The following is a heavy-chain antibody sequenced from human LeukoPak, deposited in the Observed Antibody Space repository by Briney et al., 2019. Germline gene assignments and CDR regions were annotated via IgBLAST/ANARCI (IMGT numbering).Heavy chain of an antibody. D-gene: IGHD3-10*01. J-gene: IGHJ4*02. Sequence: GGSLRLSCAASGFTFSSYGMHWVRQAPGQGLEWVAVIWYDGSNKYYADSVKGRFTISRDNSKNTLYLQMNSLRAEDTAVYYCARDYGFGELWRFDYWGQGTLVTVSS. CDR1: GFTFSSYG. CDR3: ARDYGFGELWRFDY. CDR2: IWYDGSNK. V-gene: IGHV3-33*01.